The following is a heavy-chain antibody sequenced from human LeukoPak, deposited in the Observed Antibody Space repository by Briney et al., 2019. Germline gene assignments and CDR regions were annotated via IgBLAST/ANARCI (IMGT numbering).Heavy chain of an antibody. CDR2: INPNSGGT. V-gene: IGHV1-2*04. CDR3: ARDEAVAGLVGMDV. Sequence: ASVSVSCKASGYTFTGYYMHWVRQAPGQGLEWMGWINPNSGGTNYAQKFQGWVTMTRDTSISTAYMELSRLRSDDTAVYYCARDEAVAGLVGMDVWGQGTTVTVSS. J-gene: IGHJ6*02. CDR1: GYTFTGYY. D-gene: IGHD6-19*01.